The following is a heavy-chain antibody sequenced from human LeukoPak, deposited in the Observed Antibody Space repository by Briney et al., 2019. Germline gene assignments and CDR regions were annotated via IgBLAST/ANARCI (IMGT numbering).Heavy chain of an antibody. D-gene: IGHD3-3*01. CDR3: VRRVAWSGSNNWFDP. CDR1: GGSISSGGYY. J-gene: IGHJ5*02. Sequence: RTSQTLSLTCTVSGGSISSGGYYWSWIRQHPGKGLEWIGYIYYSGSTYYNPSLKSRVTISVDTSKNQFSLKLSSVTAADTAVYYCVRRVAWSGSNNWFDPWGQGTLVTVSS. V-gene: IGHV4-31*03. CDR2: IYYSGST.